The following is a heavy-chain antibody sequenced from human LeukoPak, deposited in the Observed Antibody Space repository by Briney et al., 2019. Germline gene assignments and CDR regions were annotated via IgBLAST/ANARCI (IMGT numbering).Heavy chain of an antibody. Sequence: PGGSLRLSCAASGFTFSSYAMSWVPQAPGKGLEWVSALSGSGDSTYYADSVKGRFTISRDNSKNTLYLQMNSLRAEDTAVYYCAKDWDMIVVVIGAFDIWGQGTMVTVSS. J-gene: IGHJ3*02. CDR3: AKDWDMIVVVIGAFDI. CDR2: LSGSGDST. V-gene: IGHV3-23*01. CDR1: GFTFSSYA. D-gene: IGHD3-22*01.